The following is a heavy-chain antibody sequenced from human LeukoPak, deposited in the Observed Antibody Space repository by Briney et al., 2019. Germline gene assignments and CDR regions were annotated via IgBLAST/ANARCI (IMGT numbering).Heavy chain of an antibody. CDR2: ILGDGSST. Sequence: GGSLRLSCAASGFTFDDYAMHWVRQVPGKGLEWVSLILGDGSSTNYADSVKGRFTISRDNSKNSLYLHMNSLRVEDTALYFCAKDRYSSSRYTIDYWGQGTLVTVSS. CDR1: GFTFDDYA. V-gene: IGHV3-43*02. CDR3: AKDRYSSSRYTIDY. J-gene: IGHJ4*02. D-gene: IGHD6-13*01.